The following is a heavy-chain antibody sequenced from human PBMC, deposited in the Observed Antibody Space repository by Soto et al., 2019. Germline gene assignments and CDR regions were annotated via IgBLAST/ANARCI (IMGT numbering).Heavy chain of an antibody. CDR2: IYYSGST. D-gene: IGHD3-16*01. V-gene: IGHV4-31*03. CDR1: GGSISSGGYY. Sequence: SETLSLTCTVSGGSISSGGYYWSWIRQHPGKGLEWIGYIYYSGSTYYNPSLKSRVTISVDTSKNQFSLKLSSVTAADTAVYYCARDKGTLLLFLGEPYNWFDPCGQGTLVPVSS. CDR3: ARDKGTLLLFLGEPYNWFDP. J-gene: IGHJ5*02.